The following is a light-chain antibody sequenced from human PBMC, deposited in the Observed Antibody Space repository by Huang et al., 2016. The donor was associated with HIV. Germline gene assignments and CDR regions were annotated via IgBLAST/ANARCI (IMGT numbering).Light chain of an antibody. CDR3: QHHNNWPPYS. V-gene: IGKV3-15*01. CDR2: GAS. Sequence: EIVMTQSPATLSVSPGERVTLSCRASQSIRKNLAWYQQRPGQAPRLLIYGASTRPTGIPARFSGSGSGTEFTFTISSLQSEDFAIYYCQHHNNWPPYSFGQGTRLEIK. J-gene: IGKJ2*03. CDR1: QSIRKN.